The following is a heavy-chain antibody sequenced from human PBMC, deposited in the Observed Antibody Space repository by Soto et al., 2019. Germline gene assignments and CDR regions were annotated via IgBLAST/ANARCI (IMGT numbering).Heavy chain of an antibody. D-gene: IGHD2-15*01. Sequence: QVQLVESGGGVVQPGRSLRLSCAASGFTCSSYGMHWVRQAPGKGLEWVAVIWYDGSNKYYADSVKGRFTISRDNSKNSLYLQMNSLRAEETAVYYCARVGRSYYFDSWGQGTLVTVSS. J-gene: IGHJ4*02. CDR1: GFTCSSYG. CDR2: IWYDGSNK. CDR3: ARVGRSYYFDS. V-gene: IGHV3-33*01.